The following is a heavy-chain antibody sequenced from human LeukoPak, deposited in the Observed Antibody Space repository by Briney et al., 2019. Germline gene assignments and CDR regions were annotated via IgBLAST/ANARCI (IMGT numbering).Heavy chain of an antibody. CDR2: IVVGSGNT. CDR1: GCTFTSSA. CDR3: AAGTTVTNFVNY. D-gene: IGHD4-17*01. J-gene: IGHJ4*02. V-gene: IGHV1-58*02. Sequence: SVKVSCKASGCTFTSSAMQWVRQARGQRLEWIGWIVVGSGNTNYAQKFQERVTITRDMSTSTAYMELSSLRSEDTSVYYCAAGTTVTNFVNYWGQGPLVTVSS.